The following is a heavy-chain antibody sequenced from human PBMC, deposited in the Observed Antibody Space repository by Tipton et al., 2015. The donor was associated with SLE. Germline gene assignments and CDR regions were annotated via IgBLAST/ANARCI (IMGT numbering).Heavy chain of an antibody. V-gene: IGHV4-30-4*01. CDR2: IYHSGST. J-gene: IGHJ5*02. Sequence: TLSLTCTVSGGSISSGDYYWSWIRQPPGKGLEWIGYIYHSGSTYHNPSLKSRVTISVDTSKNQFSLKLTSVTAADTAVYYCARNGGHSWFVDPWGQGTLVTVSS. CDR1: GGSISSGDYY. D-gene: IGHD6-13*01. CDR3: ARNGGHSWFVDP.